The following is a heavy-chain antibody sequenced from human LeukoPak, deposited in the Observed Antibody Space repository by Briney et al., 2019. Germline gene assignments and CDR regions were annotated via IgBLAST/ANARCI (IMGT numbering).Heavy chain of an antibody. J-gene: IGHJ5*02. Sequence: GRSLRLSCAASGFTFSSYGMHWVRQAPGKGLEWVAVISYDGSNKYYADSVKGRFTISRDNSKNTLYLQMNSLRAEDTAVYYCAKEIAVAGTRWFDPWGQGTLATVSS. V-gene: IGHV3-30*18. CDR2: ISYDGSNK. CDR3: AKEIAVAGTRWFDP. CDR1: GFTFSSYG. D-gene: IGHD6-19*01.